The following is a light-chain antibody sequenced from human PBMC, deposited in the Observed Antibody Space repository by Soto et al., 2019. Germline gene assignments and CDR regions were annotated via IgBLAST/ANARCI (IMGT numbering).Light chain of an antibody. CDR3: QQSYSTPYT. CDR2: AAS. Sequence: DIQMTQSPSSLSASVGDRVTITCRASQSITNYLNWYQQKPGKAPKLLMYAASSLQSGVPSRFSGSESGTDFTLTINSLQPEDFATYYCQQSYSTPYTFCQGTKLEIK. V-gene: IGKV1-39*01. CDR1: QSITNY. J-gene: IGKJ2*01.